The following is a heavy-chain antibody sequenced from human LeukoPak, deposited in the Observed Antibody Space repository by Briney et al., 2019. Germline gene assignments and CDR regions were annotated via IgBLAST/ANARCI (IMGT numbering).Heavy chain of an antibody. CDR1: GGSFSGYY. D-gene: IGHD2-2*01. CDR2: INHSGST. V-gene: IGHV4-34*01. CDR3: ARGKDCSSTSCPYYMDV. Sequence: SETLSLTCAVYGGSFSGYYWSWIRQPPGKGVEGIGEINHSGSTNYNPSLTSRVTISVDTSKNQFSLKLSSVTAADTAVYYCARGKDCSSTSCPYYMDVWGKGTTVTVSS. J-gene: IGHJ6*03.